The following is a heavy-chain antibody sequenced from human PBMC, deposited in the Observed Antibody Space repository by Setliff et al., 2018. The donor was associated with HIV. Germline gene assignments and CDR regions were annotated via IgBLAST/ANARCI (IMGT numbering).Heavy chain of an antibody. J-gene: IGHJ2*01. D-gene: IGHD3-3*01. Sequence: ASVKVSCKASGYTFTGHYMHWVRQAPGQGLEWMGRINPNSGGTNYAKKFQGRFTMTRDTSISTAYMELSRLRSDDTAVYYCVRVPITIFGVPSWYFDLWGRGTLVTVSS. V-gene: IGHV1-2*06. CDR1: GYTFTGHY. CDR3: VRVPITIFGVPSWYFDL. CDR2: INPNSGGT.